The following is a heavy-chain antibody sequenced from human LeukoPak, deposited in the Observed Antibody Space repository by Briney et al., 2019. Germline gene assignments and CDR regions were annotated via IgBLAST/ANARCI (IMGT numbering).Heavy chain of an antibody. CDR3: ARHPIRYIVATNFDY. V-gene: IGHV4-39*01. Sequence: SETLSLTCTVSGGSIGSSIYYWGWIRQPPGKGLEWIGSIYYSGSTYYNPSLKSRVTISVDTSKNQFSLKLSSVTAADTAVYYCARHPIRYIVATNFDYWGQGTLVTVSS. D-gene: IGHD5-12*01. J-gene: IGHJ4*02. CDR2: IYYSGST. CDR1: GGSIGSSIYY.